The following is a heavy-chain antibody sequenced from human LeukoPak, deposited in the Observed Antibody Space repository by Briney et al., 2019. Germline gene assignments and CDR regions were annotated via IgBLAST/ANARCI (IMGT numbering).Heavy chain of an antibody. CDR1: GFIFSRYV. D-gene: IGHD3-16*01. V-gene: IGHV3-23*01. CDR2: LSVGGGGT. CDR3: AKLNLGEMADLDS. J-gene: IGHJ4*02. Sequence: GGSLGLSCAASGFIFSRYVMGWVRHAPGKGLEGGSSLSVGGGGTLASDSLKGRFTIPRENSKNTLYLQMTGVRVEDTAVFFCAKLNLGEMADLDSWGQGTLVTVSS.